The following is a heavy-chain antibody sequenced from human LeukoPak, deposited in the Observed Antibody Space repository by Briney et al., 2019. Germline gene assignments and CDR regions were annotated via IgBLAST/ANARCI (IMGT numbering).Heavy chain of an antibody. CDR2: IYYSGST. J-gene: IGHJ3*02. CDR1: GGSISSYY. CDR3: ARAPAPADAFDI. Sequence: KASETLSLTCTVSGGSISSYYWSWIRQPPGKGLEWIGYIYYSGSTNYNPSLRSRVTISVDTSKNQFSLKLSSVTAADTAVYYCARAPAPADAFDIWGQGTMVTVSS. D-gene: IGHD2-15*01. V-gene: IGHV4-59*01.